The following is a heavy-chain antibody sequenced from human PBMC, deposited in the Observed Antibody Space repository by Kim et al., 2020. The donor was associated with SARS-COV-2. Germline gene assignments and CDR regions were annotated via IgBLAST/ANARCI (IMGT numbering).Heavy chain of an antibody. Sequence: SETLSLTCTVSGGSISSSSYYWGWIRQPPGKGLEWIGSIYYSGSTYYNPSLKSRVTISVDTSKNQFSLKLSSVTAADTAVYYCARQFTAHDAFDIWGQGTMVTVSS. V-gene: IGHV4-39*01. CDR1: GGSISSSSYY. D-gene: IGHD3-16*01. CDR3: ARQFTAHDAFDI. J-gene: IGHJ3*02. CDR2: IYYSGST.